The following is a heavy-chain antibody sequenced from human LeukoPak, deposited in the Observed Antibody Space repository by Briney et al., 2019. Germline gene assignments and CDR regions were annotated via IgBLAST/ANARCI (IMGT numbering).Heavy chain of an antibody. V-gene: IGHV3-30*03. D-gene: IGHD6-13*01. CDR1: GFTFSSYG. CDR3: GRGWYGNYCGMDV. CDR2: ISYDGSNK. Sequence: GGSLRLSCAASGFTFSSYGMHWVRQAPGKGLEWVAVISYDGSNKYYADSVKGRFTISRDNSKNTLYLQMNSLRAEDTAVYYCGRGWYGNYCGMDVWGQGTTVTVSS. J-gene: IGHJ6*02.